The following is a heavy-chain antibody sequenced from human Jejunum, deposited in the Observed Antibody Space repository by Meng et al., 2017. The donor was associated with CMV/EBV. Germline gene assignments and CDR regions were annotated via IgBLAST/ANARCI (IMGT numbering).Heavy chain of an antibody. J-gene: IGHJ5*02. D-gene: IGHD6-13*01. CDR3: ARDGRHSSSFYYWFDP. CDR2: IKEDGSEM. CDR1: FTFSNYY. V-gene: IGHV3-7*01. Sequence: FTFSNYYMTWARQVPGKGLEWVANIKEDGSEMRYVDSVKGRFTISRDNAQNSLYLHMNSLRVEDTAVYYCARDGRHSSSFYYWFDPWGQGTQVTVSS.